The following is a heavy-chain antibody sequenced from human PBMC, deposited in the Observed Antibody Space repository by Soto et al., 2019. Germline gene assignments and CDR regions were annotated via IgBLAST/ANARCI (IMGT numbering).Heavy chain of an antibody. CDR1: GGSIGHYY. CDR3: ARTAGPYTNFWSGYAFDV. D-gene: IGHD3-3*01. J-gene: IGHJ3*01. CDR2: VYYSGGA. V-gene: IGHV4-59*01. Sequence: SETLSLTCTVSGGSIGHYYWSWIRQSPGKGLECIGTVYYSGGAHYNPSLESRVTISIDTPKNQFFLNLTSVTAADTAIYYCARTAGPYTNFWSGYAFDVWGQGTMVTVSS.